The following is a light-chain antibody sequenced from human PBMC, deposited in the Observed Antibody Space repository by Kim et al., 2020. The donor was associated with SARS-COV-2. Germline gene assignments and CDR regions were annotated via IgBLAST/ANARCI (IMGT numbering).Light chain of an antibody. CDR3: GTWDSSLSAV. CDR2: DNN. CDR1: SSNIGNNF. J-gene: IGLJ2*01. V-gene: IGLV1-51*01. Sequence: PGQKVTIYCSGSSSNIGNNFVSWYQQLPGTAPKLLIYDNNKRPSGIPDRFSGSKSGTSATLGITGLQTGDEADYYCGTWDSSLSAVFGGGTQLTVL.